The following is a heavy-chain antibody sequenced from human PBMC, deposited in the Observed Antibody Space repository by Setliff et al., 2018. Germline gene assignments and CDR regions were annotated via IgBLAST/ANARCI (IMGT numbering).Heavy chain of an antibody. CDR2: INRRGST. CDR1: GGSVNSGYDN. Sequence: SETLSLTCTVSGGSVNSGYDNWNWLRQPAGKGLEWIGHINRRGSTNFTPSLKSRVTISLDTSKNQFSLNLTSVTAADTAVYHCARATSGWYSAYYYYMDVWGKGTTVTVSS. V-gene: IGHV4-61*09. D-gene: IGHD6-19*01. CDR3: ARATSGWYSAYYYYMDV. J-gene: IGHJ6*03.